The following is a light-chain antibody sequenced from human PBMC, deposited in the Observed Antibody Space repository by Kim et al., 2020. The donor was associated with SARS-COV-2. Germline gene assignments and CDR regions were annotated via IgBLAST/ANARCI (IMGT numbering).Light chain of an antibody. CDR2: RDS. CDR3: QASDSSTEV. J-gene: IGLJ1*01. V-gene: IGLV3-1*01. CDR1: KLGDEY. Sequence: SYELTQPPSVSVSPGQTASISCSGDKLGDEYVSWFQHKPGQSPLLVIYRDSKRPSGIPERFSGSNSGNTATLTITGTQAMDEADYYCQASDSSTEVFGTGTMVTVL.